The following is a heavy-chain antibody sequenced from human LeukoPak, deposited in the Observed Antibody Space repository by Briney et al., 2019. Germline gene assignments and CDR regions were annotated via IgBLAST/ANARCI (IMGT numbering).Heavy chain of an antibody. D-gene: IGHD1-1*01. V-gene: IGHV4-59*01. Sequence: SETLSLTCTVSGGSISSYYWSWIRQPPGKGLGWIGYIYYSGSTNYNPSLKSRVTMSVDTSKNQFSLKLSSVTAADTAVYYCVRGPPRTYYFDYWGQGTLVTVSS. CDR3: VRGPPRTYYFDY. CDR2: IYYSGST. J-gene: IGHJ4*02. CDR1: GGSISSYY.